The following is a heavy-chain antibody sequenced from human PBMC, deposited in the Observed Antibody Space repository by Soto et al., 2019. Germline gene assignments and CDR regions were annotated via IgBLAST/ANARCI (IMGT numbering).Heavy chain of an antibody. V-gene: IGHV1-18*01. CDR3: ARGTGGNWAAFDI. D-gene: IGHD2-15*01. J-gene: IGHJ3*02. CDR1: GYTFSSNA. CDR2: ISAYNDNT. Sequence: ASVKVSCKPSGYTFSSNAISWVRQAPGQGLEWMGWISAYNDNTNYVQKLQGRVTMTTDTSTSTAYMELRSLRSDDTAVYYCARGTGGNWAAFDIWGQGTMVTVSS.